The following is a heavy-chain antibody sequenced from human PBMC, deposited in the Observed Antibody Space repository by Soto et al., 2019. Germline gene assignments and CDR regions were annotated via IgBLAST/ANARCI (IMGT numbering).Heavy chain of an antibody. J-gene: IGHJ6*03. CDR3: ARGGISHWAYFYYMDV. Sequence: PSDTLSLTCVVSGGSISDYFWSWIRQPPGMALEWIGEINHLGSINYNPSLKSRVTMSVDTSKNQFSLTLNSVTAADTATYYRARGGISHWAYFYYMDVWDRGTTVTVSS. D-gene: IGHD2-21*01. CDR2: INHLGSI. V-gene: IGHV4-34*01. CDR1: GGSISDYF.